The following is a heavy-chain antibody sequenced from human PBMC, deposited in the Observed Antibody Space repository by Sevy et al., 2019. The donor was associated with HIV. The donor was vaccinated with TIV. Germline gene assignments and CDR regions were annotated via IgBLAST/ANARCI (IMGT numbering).Heavy chain of an antibody. Sequence: GGSLRLSCAASGFIFSSYSMNWVRQAPGKGLEWVSYISTRTSIIYYADSVKGRFTISRDNAKNSLYLQMNSLRAEDTAVYYCARMEYSYGRAGPGVYWGQGTLVTVSS. J-gene: IGHJ4*02. CDR1: GFIFSSYS. V-gene: IGHV3-48*01. CDR2: ISTRTSII. D-gene: IGHD5-18*01. CDR3: ARMEYSYGRAGPGVY.